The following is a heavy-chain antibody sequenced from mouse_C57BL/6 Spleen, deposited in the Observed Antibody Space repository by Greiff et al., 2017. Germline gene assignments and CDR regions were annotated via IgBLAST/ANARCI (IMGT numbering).Heavy chain of an antibody. CDR1: GYAFTNYL. CDR2: INPGSGGT. CDR3: AGRGYYGSSKGYAKGD. J-gene: IGHJ4*01. V-gene: IGHV1-54*01. Sequence: QVQLKQSGAELVRPGTSVKVSCKASGYAFTNYLIEWVKQRPGQGLEWIGVINPGSGGTNYNEKFKGKATLTADKSSSTAYMQLSSLTSEDSAVYFCAGRGYYGSSKGYAKGDWGKRASVTV. D-gene: IGHD1-1*01.